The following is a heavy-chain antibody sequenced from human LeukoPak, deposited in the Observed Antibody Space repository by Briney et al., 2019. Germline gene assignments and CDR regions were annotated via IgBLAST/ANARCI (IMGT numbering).Heavy chain of an antibody. Sequence: SVKVSCKASGGTFSSYAISWVRQAPGQGLEWMGGIIPIFGTANYAQKFQGRVTITTDESTSTAYMELSSLRSEDTAVYYCARGPPGKDYDFWSGYYTTDRTYYFDYWGQGTLVTVSS. V-gene: IGHV1-69*05. CDR3: ARGPPGKDYDFWSGYYTTDRTYYFDY. J-gene: IGHJ4*02. CDR2: IIPIFGTA. CDR1: GGTFSSYA. D-gene: IGHD3-3*01.